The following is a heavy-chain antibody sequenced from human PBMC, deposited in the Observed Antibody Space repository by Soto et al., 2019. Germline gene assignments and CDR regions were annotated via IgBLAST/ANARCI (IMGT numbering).Heavy chain of an antibody. CDR2: IWYDGSNK. Sequence: GGSLRLSCAASGFTFSSYGMHWVRQAPGKGLEWAAVIWYDGSNKYYADSVKGRFTISRDNSKNTLYLQMNSLRAEDTAVYYCARGSGGVDIVATIDYWGQGTLVTVSS. D-gene: IGHD5-12*01. J-gene: IGHJ4*02. V-gene: IGHV3-33*01. CDR3: ARGSGGVDIVATIDY. CDR1: GFTFSSYG.